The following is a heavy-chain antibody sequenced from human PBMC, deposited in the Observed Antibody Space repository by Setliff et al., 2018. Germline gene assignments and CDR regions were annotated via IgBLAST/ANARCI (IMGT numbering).Heavy chain of an antibody. CDR1: GYTFTGYY. J-gene: IGHJ4*02. CDR3: ARAVSGYDYHYFDK. D-gene: IGHD5-12*01. CDR2: MNPNTGGT. V-gene: IGHV1-2*02. Sequence: ASVKVSCKASGYTFTGYYMHWVRQAPGQGLEWMGWMNPNTGGTTYAQAYQARITMTRDTSISTAYMGLSRLTSDDSAVDYCARAVSGYDYHYFDKWGQGTLVTVSS.